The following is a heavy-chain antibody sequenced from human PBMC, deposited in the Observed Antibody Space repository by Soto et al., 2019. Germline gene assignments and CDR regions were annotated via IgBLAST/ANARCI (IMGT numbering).Heavy chain of an antibody. CDR1: GFTFKNFW. Sequence: GGSLRLSCAASGFTFKNFWMTWVRQAPGKGLEWVGLIRIKNDGEKTDYISPVKGRFTISRDDSTNTLYLQMDSLKIEDTAVYYCASLRSYYDSSGSSDWGQGTLVTVSS. CDR3: ASLRSYYDSSGSSD. V-gene: IGHV3-15*01. CDR2: IRIKNDGEKT. D-gene: IGHD3-22*01. J-gene: IGHJ1*01.